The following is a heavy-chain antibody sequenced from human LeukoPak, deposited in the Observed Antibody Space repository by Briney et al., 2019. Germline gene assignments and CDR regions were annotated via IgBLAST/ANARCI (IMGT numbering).Heavy chain of an antibody. D-gene: IGHD3-3*01. Sequence: SETLSLTCTVSGGSISSANYYWGWIRQPPGKGLEWIATIYYSGSTYYNPSLKSRVAISVDTSENQFSLKLTSVTAADSAVYFCARHSFDFWTGYYFGNWFDPWGQGTLVTVSS. V-gene: IGHV4-39*01. CDR2: IYYSGST. CDR3: ARHSFDFWTGYYFGNWFDP. J-gene: IGHJ5*02. CDR1: GGSISSANYY.